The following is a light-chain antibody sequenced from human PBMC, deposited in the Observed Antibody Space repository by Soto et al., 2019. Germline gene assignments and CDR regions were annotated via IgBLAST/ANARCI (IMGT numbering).Light chain of an antibody. V-gene: IGKV3-15*01. Sequence: EIVLTQSPGILSVSPGESVTLSCRASQSVTRNLAWHQQIPGQPPRLLVYHASVRATGVPARFSGSGSGTEFSLNISNLQSEDFAIYFCQQYDDWPPITFGQGTDWRL. CDR2: HAS. CDR1: QSVTRN. J-gene: IGKJ5*01. CDR3: QQYDDWPPIT.